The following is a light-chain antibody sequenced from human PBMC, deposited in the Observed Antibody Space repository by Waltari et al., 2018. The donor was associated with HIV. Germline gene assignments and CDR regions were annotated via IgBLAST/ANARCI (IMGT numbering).Light chain of an antibody. CDR2: SNN. V-gene: IGLV1-44*01. CDR3: AAWDDSLNGWV. CDR1: RSNIGRNT. Sequence: QSVLTQPPSASGTPGPRVTISCSGSRSNIGRNTVIWYQQLPGTAPKLFIYSNNQRPSGVPDRFSGSKSGTSASLAISGLQSEDEADYYCAAWDDSLNGWVFGGGTKLTVV. J-gene: IGLJ3*02.